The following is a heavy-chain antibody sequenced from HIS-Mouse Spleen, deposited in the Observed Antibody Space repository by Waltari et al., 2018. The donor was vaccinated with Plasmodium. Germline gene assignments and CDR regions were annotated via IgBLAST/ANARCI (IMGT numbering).Heavy chain of an antibody. V-gene: IGHV3-53*01. CDR3: ARGMKSSSSAFDI. Sequence: EVQLVESGGGLIQPGGSLRLSCAASGFTVSSNYMSWVRQAPGKGLEWVSVSYSGGSTYYADSVKGRFTISRDNSKNTLYLQMNSLRAEDTAVYYCARGMKSSSSAFDIWGQGTMVTVSS. D-gene: IGHD6-6*01. CDR1: GFTVSSNY. CDR2: SYSGGST. J-gene: IGHJ3*02.